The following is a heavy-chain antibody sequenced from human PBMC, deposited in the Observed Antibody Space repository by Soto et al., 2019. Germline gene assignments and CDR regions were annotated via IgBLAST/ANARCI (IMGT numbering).Heavy chain of an antibody. CDR3: AGDPRGAGPRYYYYYYGMDV. J-gene: IGHJ6*02. CDR2: ISAYNGNT. Sequence: QVQLVQSGAEVKKPGASVKVSCKASGYTFTSYGISWVRQAPGQGLEWMGWISAYNGNTNYAQKLQGRVTMTTDTSTSTAYMELRSRRSDDTAVYYCAGDPRGAGPRYYYYYYGMDVWGQGTTVTVSS. CDR1: GYTFTSYG. D-gene: IGHD3-10*01. V-gene: IGHV1-18*01.